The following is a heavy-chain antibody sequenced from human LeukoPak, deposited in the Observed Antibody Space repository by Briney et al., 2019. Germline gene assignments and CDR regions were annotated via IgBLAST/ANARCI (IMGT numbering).Heavy chain of an antibody. D-gene: IGHD6-13*01. V-gene: IGHV4-4*07. J-gene: IGHJ5*02. Sequence: SETLSLTCTVSGDSISTYYWSWIRQPAGKGLEWIGRIYNRGIANYNPSLKSRVTMSVDTSKNQFSLKLSSVTAADTAVYYCARVQQQMVPGLPDWFDPWGQGTLVTVSS. CDR3: ARVQQQMVPGLPDWFDP. CDR1: GDSISTYY. CDR2: IYNRGIA.